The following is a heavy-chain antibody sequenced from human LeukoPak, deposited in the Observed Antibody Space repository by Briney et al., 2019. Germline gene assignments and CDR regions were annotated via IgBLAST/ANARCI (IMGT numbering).Heavy chain of an antibody. J-gene: IGHJ3*02. D-gene: IGHD1-26*01. CDR2: INPNSGGT. Sequence: GASVKVSCKASGYTFTGYYMHWVRQAPGQGLEWMGWINPNSGGTNYAQKFRGRVTMTRDTSISTAYMELSRLSSDDTAVYYCARVLEDRIVGAVDAFDIWGQGTMVTVSS. V-gene: IGHV1-2*02. CDR1: GYTFTGYY. CDR3: ARVLEDRIVGAVDAFDI.